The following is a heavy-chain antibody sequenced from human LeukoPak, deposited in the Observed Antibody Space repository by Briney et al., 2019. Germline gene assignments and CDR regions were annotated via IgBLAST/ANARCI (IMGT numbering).Heavy chain of an antibody. CDR3: ARVVAESYYYGSGSYVLD. Sequence: GASVKVSCKASGYTFTSYGISWVRQAPGQGLEWMGWISAYNGNTNYAQKLQGRVTMTTDTSTSTAYMELRSLRSDDTAVYYCARVVAESYYYGSGSYVLDWGQGTLVTDSS. J-gene: IGHJ4*02. D-gene: IGHD3-10*01. CDR2: ISAYNGNT. V-gene: IGHV1-18*01. CDR1: GYTFTSYG.